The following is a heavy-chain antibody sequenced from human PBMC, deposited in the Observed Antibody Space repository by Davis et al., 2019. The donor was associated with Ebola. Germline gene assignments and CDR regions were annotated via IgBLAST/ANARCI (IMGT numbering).Heavy chain of an antibody. CDR1: GFVFSAYG. Sequence: PGGSLRLSCAASGFVFSAYGMSWLRQVPGKGLEWVAGISSDGLRVYYGDSVKGRFTISKDNSQNMVYLQMRSLRGDDTAVYFCARAGDYDFSTGFLREDFDYWGQGTLVTVSS. CDR3: ARAGDYDFSTGFLREDFDY. D-gene: IGHD3-3*01. J-gene: IGHJ4*02. CDR2: ISSDGLRV. V-gene: IGHV3-23*02.